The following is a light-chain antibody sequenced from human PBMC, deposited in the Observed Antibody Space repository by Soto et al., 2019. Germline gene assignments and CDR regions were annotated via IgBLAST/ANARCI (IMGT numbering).Light chain of an antibody. V-gene: IGKV3-20*01. J-gene: IGKJ1*01. CDR2: GAT. CDR1: QSVSSNN. Sequence: EIVLTPSPGTLSLSPGERATLSCRASQSVSSNNLACYQQKAGQAPRLLSYGATTRATGIPARFSGSGSGTDFTLTISSLQSEDFAVYYCQQYSIWRTFGQGTKVDIK. CDR3: QQYSIWRT.